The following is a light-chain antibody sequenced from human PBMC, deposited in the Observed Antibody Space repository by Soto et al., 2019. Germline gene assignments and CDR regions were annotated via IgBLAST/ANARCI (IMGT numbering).Light chain of an antibody. CDR2: GAS. CDR3: QQYNNWPIT. CDR1: QSVSSN. Sequence: IVMTQSPATLSVSPGERATLSCRASQSVSSNLAWYQHKPGQAPRLLISGASTRATGIPARFSGSGSGTEFTLTISSLQSEDFEVYYCQQYNNWPITFGQGTRLEIK. J-gene: IGKJ5*01. V-gene: IGKV3-15*01.